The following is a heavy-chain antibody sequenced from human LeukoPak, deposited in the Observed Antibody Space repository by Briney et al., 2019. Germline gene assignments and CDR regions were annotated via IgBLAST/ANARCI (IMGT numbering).Heavy chain of an antibody. D-gene: IGHD3-9*01. CDR2: INHSGST. CDR1: GGSISSYY. J-gene: IGHJ4*02. Sequence: SETLSLTCTVSGGSISSYYWSWIRQPPGKGLEWIGEINHSGSTNYNPSLKSRVTISVDTSKNQFSLKLSSVTAADTAVYYCARGPSGFYDILTGPFDYWGQGTLVTVSS. CDR3: ARGPSGFYDILTGPFDY. V-gene: IGHV4-34*01.